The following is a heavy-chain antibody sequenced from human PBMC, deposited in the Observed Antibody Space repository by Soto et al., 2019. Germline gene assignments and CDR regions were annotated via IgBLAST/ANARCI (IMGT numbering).Heavy chain of an antibody. V-gene: IGHV5-51*01. CDR3: ARSPRSSPYFDY. CDR1: GYTFANFW. CDR2: IYPGDYET. D-gene: IGHD6-13*01. J-gene: IGHJ4*02. Sequence: GESLKISCPCSGYTFANFWIALVLQLPGKGLEWMGIIYPGDYETRYSPSFHGKVTISADRSIGTAYLQWSSLEASDSAFYFCARSPRSSPYFDYWGQGALVTVPQ.